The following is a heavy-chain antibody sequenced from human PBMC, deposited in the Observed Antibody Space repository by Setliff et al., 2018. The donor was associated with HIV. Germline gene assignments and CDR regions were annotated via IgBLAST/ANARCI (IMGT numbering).Heavy chain of an antibody. CDR2: VHNSAGS. D-gene: IGHD3-22*01. J-gene: IGHJ3*02. CDR1: GDSVSGYY. CDR3: ARDRIEVLADSPHDVFDI. V-gene: IGHV4-4*07. Sequence: SETLSLTCAVSGDSVSGYYWSWIREPAGRGLEWIGRVHNSAGSNYNPSLKSRATMSVDTAKNQLSLKLTAVSAADTAVYYCARDRIEVLADSPHDVFDIWGRGIMVTVSS.